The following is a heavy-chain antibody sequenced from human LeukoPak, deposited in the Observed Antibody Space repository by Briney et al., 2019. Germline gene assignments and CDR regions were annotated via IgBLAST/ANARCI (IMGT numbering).Heavy chain of an antibody. Sequence: SETLSLTCAVYGGSFSGYYWSWIRQPPGKGLEWIGEINHSGSTNYNPSLKSRVTISVDTSKNQFSLKLSSVTAADTAVYYCARDLGQTVFDYWGQGTLVTVSS. D-gene: IGHD1-26*01. CDR1: GGSFSGYY. CDR3: ARDLGQTVFDY. CDR2: INHSGST. V-gene: IGHV4-34*01. J-gene: IGHJ4*02.